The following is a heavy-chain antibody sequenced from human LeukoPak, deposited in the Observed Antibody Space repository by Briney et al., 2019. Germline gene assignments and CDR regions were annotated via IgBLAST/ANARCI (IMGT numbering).Heavy chain of an antibody. J-gene: IGHJ4*02. CDR3: ARMVDYGDYVGLDY. Sequence: GASVTVSCKASGGTFSSYAISWVRQAPGQGREWMGRIIPIFGIANYAQKFQGRVTITADKSTSTAYMELSSLRSEDTAVYYCARMVDYGDYVGLDYWGQGTLVTVSS. D-gene: IGHD4-17*01. V-gene: IGHV1-69*04. CDR2: IIPIFGIA. CDR1: GGTFSSYA.